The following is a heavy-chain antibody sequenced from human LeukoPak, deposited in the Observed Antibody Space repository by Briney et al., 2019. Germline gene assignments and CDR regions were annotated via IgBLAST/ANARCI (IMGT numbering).Heavy chain of an antibody. J-gene: IGHJ4*02. D-gene: IGHD1-7*01. Sequence: PGGSLRLSCAASGFTFSSYAMHWVRQAPGKGLEWVAVISYDGSNKYYADSVKGRFTISRDNSKNTLYLQMNSLRAEDTAVYYCTREIRKNYRYYFDYWGQGTLVTVSS. V-gene: IGHV3-30*14. CDR1: GFTFSSYA. CDR3: TREIRKNYRYYFDY. CDR2: ISYDGSNK.